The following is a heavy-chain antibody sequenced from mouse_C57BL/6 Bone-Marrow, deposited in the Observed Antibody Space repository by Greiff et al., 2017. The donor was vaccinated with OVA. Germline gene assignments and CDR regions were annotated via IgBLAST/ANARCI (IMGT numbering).Heavy chain of an antibody. CDR2: ISYDGSN. CDR3: ARDRGLLGAMDY. D-gene: IGHD2-3*01. J-gene: IGHJ4*01. V-gene: IGHV3-6*01. CDR1: GYSITSGYY. Sequence: VQLQQSGPGLVKPSQSLSLTCSVTGYSITSGYYWNWIRQFPGNKLEWMGYISYDGSNNYNPSLKNRISITRDTSKNQCFLKLNSVTTEDTATYYCARDRGLLGAMDYWGQGTSVTVSS.